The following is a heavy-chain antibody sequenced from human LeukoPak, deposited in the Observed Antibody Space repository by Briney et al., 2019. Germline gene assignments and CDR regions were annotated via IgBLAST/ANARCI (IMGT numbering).Heavy chain of an antibody. Sequence: SETLSLTCAVYGGSFSGYYWSWIRQPPGKGLEWIGYIYYSGSTNYNPSLKSRVTISVDTSKNQFSLKLSSVTAADTAVYYCARVRHDAFDIWGQGTMVTVSS. CDR1: GGSFSGYY. CDR2: IYYSGST. V-gene: IGHV4-34*11. J-gene: IGHJ3*02. CDR3: ARVRHDAFDI.